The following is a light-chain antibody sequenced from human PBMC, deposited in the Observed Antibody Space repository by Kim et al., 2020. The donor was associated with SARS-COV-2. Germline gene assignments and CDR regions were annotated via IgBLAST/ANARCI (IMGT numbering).Light chain of an antibody. CDR3: CSYAGTSTNWV. V-gene: IGLV2-11*01. Sequence: QSALTQPRSVSGSPGQSVTISCTGTSSDVGGYNYVSWYRQHPGKAPKLMIYDVSKRPSGVPDRFSGSKSGNTASLTISGLQAEDEADYYCCSYAGTSTNWVFGGGTQLTVL. CDR1: SSDVGGYNY. J-gene: IGLJ3*02. CDR2: DVS.